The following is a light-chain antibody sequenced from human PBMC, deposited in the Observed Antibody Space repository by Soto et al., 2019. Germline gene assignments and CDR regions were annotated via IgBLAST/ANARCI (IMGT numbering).Light chain of an antibody. CDR3: QQYNNWPWT. CDR1: QSVSSN. Sequence: EIVMTQSPVTLSVSPGERATLSCRASQSVSSNLAWYQQQPGQAPTVLIYGASTRATGIPARFSGSGSGTEFTLTISSLQSEDSAVYYCQQYNNWPWTFGQGTKVEIK. V-gene: IGKV3-15*01. CDR2: GAS. J-gene: IGKJ1*01.